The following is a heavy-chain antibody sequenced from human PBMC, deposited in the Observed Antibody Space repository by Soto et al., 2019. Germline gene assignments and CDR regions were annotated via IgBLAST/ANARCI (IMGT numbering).Heavy chain of an antibody. CDR1: GFTFSSYG. CDR2: IWYDGSNK. D-gene: IGHD3-10*01. CDR3: ARDYRRYYGSGSEYYFDY. V-gene: IGHV3-33*01. Sequence: QVQLVESGGGVVQPGRSLRLSCAASGFTFSSYGMHWVRQAPGKGLEWVAVIWYDGSNKYYADSVKGRFTISRDNSKNTLYLQMNSLRAEDTAVYYCARDYRRYYGSGSEYYFDYWGQGTLVTVSS. J-gene: IGHJ4*02.